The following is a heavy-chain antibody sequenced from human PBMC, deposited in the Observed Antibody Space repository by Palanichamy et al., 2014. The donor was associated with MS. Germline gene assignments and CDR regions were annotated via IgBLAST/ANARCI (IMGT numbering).Heavy chain of an antibody. CDR3: ARPMIRDKYYYYGMDV. V-gene: IGHV1-3*01. J-gene: IGHJ6*02. Sequence: QVQIVQSGAEVKKPGASVKVSCKASGYTFTSYAVHWVRQAPGQRLEWMGCINAGSGNTKYSQKFQGRVTITRDTSASAAFMELSSLTSEDTAVHHCARPMIRDKYYYYGMDVWGQGTTVTVSS. CDR1: GYTFTSYA. CDR2: INAGSGNT. D-gene: IGHD3-10*01.